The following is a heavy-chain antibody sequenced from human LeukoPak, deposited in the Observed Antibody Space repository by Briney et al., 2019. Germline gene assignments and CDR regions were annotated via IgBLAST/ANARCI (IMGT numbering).Heavy chain of an antibody. J-gene: IGHJ5*02. CDR1: GGSISSSSYY. V-gene: IGHV4-39*01. Sequence: SETLSLTCTVSGGSISSSSYYWGWIRQPPGKGLEWIGSIYYSGSTYYNPSLKSRVTISVDTSKNQFSLKLSSVTAADTAVYYCARQGRYYGSGTWGQGTLVTVSS. CDR2: IYYSGST. D-gene: IGHD3-10*01. CDR3: ARQGRYYGSGT.